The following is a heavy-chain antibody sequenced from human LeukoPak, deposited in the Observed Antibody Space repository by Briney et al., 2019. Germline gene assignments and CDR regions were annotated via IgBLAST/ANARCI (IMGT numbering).Heavy chain of an antibody. J-gene: IGHJ4*02. CDR2: ISSSGSII. Sequence: GGSLRLSCAASGFTFSSYSMNWVRQAPGKGLEWVSYISSSGSIIDYADSVKGRFTISRDNAKDSLYLQMNSLRDEDTAVYYCASSYGSGSYYTEYWGQGTLVTVSS. V-gene: IGHV3-48*02. CDR3: ASSYGSGSYYTEY. D-gene: IGHD3-10*01. CDR1: GFTFSSYS.